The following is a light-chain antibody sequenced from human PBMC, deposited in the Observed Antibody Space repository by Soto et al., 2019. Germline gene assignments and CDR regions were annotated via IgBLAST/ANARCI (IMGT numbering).Light chain of an antibody. CDR3: AAWGESLSGAYVV. CDR2: RNN. CDR1: SSNIGSNY. J-gene: IGLJ2*01. V-gene: IGLV1-47*01. Sequence: QSVLTQPPSASGTPGQRVTISCSGSSSNIGSNYVYWYQQLPGTAPKLLIYRNNQRPSGVPDRLAGSKSGTSASLAISGLGCEDEAGYDCAAWGESLSGAYVVFGGGTKLTVL.